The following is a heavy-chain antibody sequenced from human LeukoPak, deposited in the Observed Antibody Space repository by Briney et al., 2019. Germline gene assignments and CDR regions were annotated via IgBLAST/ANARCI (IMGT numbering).Heavy chain of an antibody. D-gene: IGHD2-2*02. CDR1: GGSINNYY. V-gene: IGHV4-59*01. CDR3: TREGCGATSCYTNDY. CDR2: IFYTGST. J-gene: IGHJ4*02. Sequence: SETLSLTCAVSGGSINNYYWTWIRQPPGQGLEWIGYIFYTGSTNYSPSLKSRVTMSVDPSKNEVSLNLRSLTAADTAVYYCTREGCGATSCYTNDYWGQGTLVTVSS.